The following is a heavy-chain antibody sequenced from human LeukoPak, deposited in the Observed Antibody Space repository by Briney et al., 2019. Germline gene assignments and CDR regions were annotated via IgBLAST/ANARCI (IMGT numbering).Heavy chain of an antibody. CDR2: IKQDGREK. J-gene: IGHJ5*02. CDR3: ARYPYSSSSISWFDP. V-gene: IGHV3-7*01. Sequence: GGSLRLSCAASGFTFSSYWMSWVRQAPGKGLEWVANIKQDGREKYYVDSVKGRFTISRDNAKNSLYLQMNSLRSEDTAVYYCARYPYSSSSISWFDPWGQGTLVTVSS. D-gene: IGHD6-13*01. CDR1: GFTFSSYW.